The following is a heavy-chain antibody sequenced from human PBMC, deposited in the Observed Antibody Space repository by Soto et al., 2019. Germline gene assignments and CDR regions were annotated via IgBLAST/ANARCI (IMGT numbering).Heavy chain of an antibody. CDR2: ISYDGTKK. Sequence: GGSLRLSCEASEFTFSSYGMHWVRQAPGKGLEWVTMISYDGTKKYYADSVKGRFTISRDNSKNTLYLQMNNLRTEDTAVYYCAKEGVGATRAFDIWGPGTMVTVSS. CDR3: AKEGVGATRAFDI. CDR1: EFTFSSYG. V-gene: IGHV3-30*18. J-gene: IGHJ3*02. D-gene: IGHD1-26*01.